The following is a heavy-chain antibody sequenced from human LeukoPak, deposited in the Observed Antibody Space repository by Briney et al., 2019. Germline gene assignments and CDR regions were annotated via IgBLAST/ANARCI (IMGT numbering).Heavy chain of an antibody. V-gene: IGHV3-30-3*01. J-gene: IGHJ4*02. CDR3: ARDVNRGYCSDGSCYPFDY. D-gene: IGHD2-15*01. Sequence: GGSLRLSCAASGFTFSHYAMHWVRQAPGKGLEWVAAISYHGSNKYYGDSVKGRFTISRDNSKNTLDLQMNSLSPEDAAVYYCARDVNRGYCSDGSCYPFDYWGQGTLVTVSS. CDR1: GFTFSHYA. CDR2: ISYHGSNK.